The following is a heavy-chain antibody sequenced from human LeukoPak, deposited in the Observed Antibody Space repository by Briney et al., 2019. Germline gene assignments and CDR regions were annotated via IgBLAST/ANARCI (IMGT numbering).Heavy chain of an antibody. CDR1: GFTFDDYA. D-gene: IGHD3-22*01. CDR3: VKDISGFYFGADY. CDR2: ISWNSGNI. J-gene: IGHJ4*02. V-gene: IGHV3-9*01. Sequence: GGSLRLSCAASGFTFDDYAMHWVRQPPGKGLEWVSGISWNSGNIGYADSVKGRFTISRDNAKRSLYLQMDSLRVEDTALYYCVKDISGFYFGADYWGQGTLVTVYS.